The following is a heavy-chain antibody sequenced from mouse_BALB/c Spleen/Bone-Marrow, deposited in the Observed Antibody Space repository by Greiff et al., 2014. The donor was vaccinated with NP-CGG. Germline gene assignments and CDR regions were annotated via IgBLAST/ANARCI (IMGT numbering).Heavy chain of an antibody. CDR1: GYIFTSYN. Sequence: QVQLKQSGAEPVRSGASVKMSCKASGYIFTSYNIHWVKQTPGQGLEWIGHIYPGNGGTNYNQKFKGKATLTADTSSSTAYMQISSLTSEDSAVYFCARGQLLAYWGQGTLVTVSA. D-gene: IGHD3-3*01. CDR2: IYPGNGGT. CDR3: ARGQLLAY. V-gene: IGHV1-12*01. J-gene: IGHJ3*01.